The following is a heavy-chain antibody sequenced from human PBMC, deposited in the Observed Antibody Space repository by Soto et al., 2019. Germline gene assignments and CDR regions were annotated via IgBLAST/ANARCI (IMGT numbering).Heavy chain of an antibody. V-gene: IGHV3-23*01. Sequence: PGGSLRLSCAASGFPFSGYGMSWVRQAPGRGLEWVSSITGGGGITYYADSVKGRFTISRDNAKNTLYLQMNSLRAEDTAVYYCAIIWAPAAITHFDYWGQGTLVTVSS. CDR3: AIIWAPAAITHFDY. D-gene: IGHD2-2*01. CDR2: ITGGGGIT. CDR1: GFPFSGYG. J-gene: IGHJ4*02.